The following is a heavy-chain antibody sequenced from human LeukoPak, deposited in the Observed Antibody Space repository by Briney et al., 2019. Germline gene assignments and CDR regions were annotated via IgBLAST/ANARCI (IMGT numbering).Heavy chain of an antibody. V-gene: IGHV3-9*01. Sequence: PGGSLRLSCAASGFTFDDYAMHWVRQAPGKGLEWVSGISWNSGSIGYADSVKGRFTISRDNSKNTLYLQMNSLRAEDTAVYYCARGQAYCGGDCYYYWGQGTLDTVSS. J-gene: IGHJ4*02. D-gene: IGHD2-21*02. CDR2: ISWNSGSI. CDR3: ARGQAYCGGDCYYY. CDR1: GFTFDDYA.